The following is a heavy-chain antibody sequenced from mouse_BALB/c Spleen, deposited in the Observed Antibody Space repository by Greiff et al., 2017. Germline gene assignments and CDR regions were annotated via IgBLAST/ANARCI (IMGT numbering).Heavy chain of an antibody. CDR3: ARSAPYGLDY. D-gene: IGHD1-1*01. J-gene: IGHJ2*01. CDR2: IYPGDGDT. V-gene: IGHV1-80*01. CDR1: GYAFSSYW. Sequence: QVHVKQSGAELVRPGSSVKISCKASGYAFSSYWMNWVKQRPGQGLEWIGQIYPGDGDTNYNGKFKGKATLTADKSSSTAYMQLSSLTSEDSAVYFCARSAPYGLDYWGQGTTLTVSS.